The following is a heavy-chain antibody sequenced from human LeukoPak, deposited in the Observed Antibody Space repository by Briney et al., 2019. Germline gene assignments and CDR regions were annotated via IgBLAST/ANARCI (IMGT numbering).Heavy chain of an antibody. V-gene: IGHV3-7*01. CDR1: GFTFSNSW. CDR3: ARGQGLPDY. D-gene: IGHD3-16*01. CDR2: IKPDGSEK. J-gene: IGHJ4*02. Sequence: PGGSLRLSCAASGFTFSNSWMSWVRQAPGKGLEWVANIKPDGSEKYYVDSVKGRFTISRDNAKNSLYLQMNSLRAEDTAVYYCARGQGLPDYWGQGTLVTVSS.